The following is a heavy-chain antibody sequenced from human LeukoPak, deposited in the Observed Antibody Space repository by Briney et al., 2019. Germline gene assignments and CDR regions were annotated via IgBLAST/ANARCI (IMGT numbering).Heavy chain of an antibody. Sequence: SETLSLTCAVDGGSFSGYYWSWIRQPPGKGLEWIGEINHSGSTNYNPSLKSRVTISVDTSKNQFSLKLSSVTAPDTAVYYCANPGWVRGVIIKDYWGQGTLVTVSS. CDR1: GGSFSGYY. J-gene: IGHJ4*02. V-gene: IGHV4-34*01. D-gene: IGHD3-10*01. CDR2: INHSGST. CDR3: ANPGWVRGVIIKDY.